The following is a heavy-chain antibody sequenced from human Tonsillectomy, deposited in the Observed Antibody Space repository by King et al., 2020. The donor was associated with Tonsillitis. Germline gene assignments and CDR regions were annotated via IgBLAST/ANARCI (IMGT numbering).Heavy chain of an antibody. CDR3: ARDSGSYQDHLGMDV. CDR2: IWYDGDNE. J-gene: IGHJ6*02. V-gene: IGHV3-33*01. CDR1: GFTFSGFG. D-gene: IGHD3-10*01. Sequence: VQLVESGGDVVQPGRSLRLSCAASGFTFSGFGMHWVRQAPGKGLGWVAVIWYDGDNEYYVDSVKGRFTISRDNSKNTLYLQMNSLRAEDTAVYYCARDSGSYQDHLGMDVWGQGTTVTVSS.